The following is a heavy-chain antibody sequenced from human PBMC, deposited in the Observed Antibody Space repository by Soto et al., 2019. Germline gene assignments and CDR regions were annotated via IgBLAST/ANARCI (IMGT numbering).Heavy chain of an antibody. Sequence: GGSLRLSCAASGFTVSSNYMSWVRQAPGKGLEWVSVIYSGGSTYYADSVKGRFTISRDNSKNTLYLQMNSLRAEDTAVYYCATSSSWYYYGMDVWGQGTTVTVSS. CDR3: ATSSSWYYYGMDV. CDR1: GFTVSSNY. CDR2: IYSGGST. D-gene: IGHD6-13*01. J-gene: IGHJ6*02. V-gene: IGHV3-66*01.